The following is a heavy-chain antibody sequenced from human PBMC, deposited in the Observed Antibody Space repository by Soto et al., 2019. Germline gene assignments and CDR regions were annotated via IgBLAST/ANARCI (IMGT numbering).Heavy chain of an antibody. D-gene: IGHD2-15*01. CDR1: GYTFSTFG. Sequence: QVQVVQSGAEVKKPGAPVKVACKASGYTFSTFGMSWVRQAPGHGLEWMGWISVEKGDTNSAQKFQDRVTMTTDTSTGTAYMELRSLTSDDTAVYYCARCYCSVGSCFTCWHFDLWGRGTLVTVSS. J-gene: IGHJ2*01. V-gene: IGHV1-18*01. CDR3: ARCYCSVGSCFTCWHFDL. CDR2: ISVEKGDT.